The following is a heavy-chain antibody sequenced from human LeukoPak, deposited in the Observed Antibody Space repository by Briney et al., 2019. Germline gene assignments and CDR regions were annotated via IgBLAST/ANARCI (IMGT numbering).Heavy chain of an antibody. CDR1: GFTFSSYS. CDR2: ISSSSSNI. V-gene: IGHV3-48*01. Sequence: GGSLRLSCAASGFTFSSYSMNWVRQAPGKGLEWVSYISSSSSNIYYADSVKGRFTISRDNAKNSLYLQMNSLRAEDTAVYYCARTGCSGGSCYVGFVDYWGQGTLVTVSS. CDR3: ARTGCSGGSCYVGFVDY. J-gene: IGHJ4*02. D-gene: IGHD2-15*01.